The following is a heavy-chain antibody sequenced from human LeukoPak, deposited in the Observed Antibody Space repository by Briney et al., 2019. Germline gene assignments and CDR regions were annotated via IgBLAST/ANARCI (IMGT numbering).Heavy chain of an antibody. D-gene: IGHD6-13*01. V-gene: IGHV1-8*03. CDR2: MNPNSGNT. CDR1: GYTFTSYD. CDR3: ARLAYSSSWYGYYYYYTDV. J-gene: IGHJ6*03. Sequence: ASVKVSCKASGYTFTSYDNNWVRQATGQGLEWMGWMNPNSGNTGYAQKFQGRVTITRNTSISTAYMELSSLRSEDTAVYYCARLAYSSSWYGYYYYYTDVWGKGTTVTVSS.